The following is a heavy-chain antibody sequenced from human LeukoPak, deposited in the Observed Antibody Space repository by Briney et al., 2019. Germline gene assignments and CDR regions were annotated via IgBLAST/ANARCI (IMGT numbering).Heavy chain of an antibody. V-gene: IGHV3-66*01. J-gene: IGHJ3*02. Sequence: GGSLRLSCAASGFTVSSNYMTWVRQAPGKGLEWVSVIYSGGNTYYADSVKGRFTISRDNTKNTVYLQMNSLRADDTAVYYCARDVGFIVGATPGAFDIWGQGTMVTVSS. CDR2: IYSGGNT. CDR1: GFTVSSNY. CDR3: ARDVGFIVGATPGAFDI. D-gene: IGHD1-26*01.